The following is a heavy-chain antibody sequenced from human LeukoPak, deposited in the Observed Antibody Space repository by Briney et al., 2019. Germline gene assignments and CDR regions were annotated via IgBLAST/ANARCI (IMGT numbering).Heavy chain of an antibody. CDR1: GYTFTIYG. CDR3: AREGRQFTYYFDY. CDR2: ISAYNGNT. Sequence: ASVKVSCTASGYTFTIYGISWVRQAPGQGREWMGWISAYNGNTNYTQKLQGRVTMTTDTSTSTAYMELRSLRSDDTAVYYCAREGRQFTYYFDYWGQGTLVTVSS. V-gene: IGHV1-18*01. D-gene: IGHD3-10*01. J-gene: IGHJ4*02.